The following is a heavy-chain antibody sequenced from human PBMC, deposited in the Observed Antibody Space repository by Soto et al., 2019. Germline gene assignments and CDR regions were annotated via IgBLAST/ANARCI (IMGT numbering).Heavy chain of an antibody. V-gene: IGHV4-34*01. CDR1: GQSFSGHS. Sequence: QVQLQQWGEGLVKPSETLSLSCAVYGQSFSGHSWAWIRQPPGKGLEWIGEINESGSTYYNPSLKSRVTISTDTYKNQFSLKLSSVSAADTAAYFCARGSGIVALPGELEDVKYDYWGQGTLVNVSS. D-gene: IGHD1-1*01. CDR2: INESGST. CDR3: ARGSGIVALPGELEDVKYDY. J-gene: IGHJ4*02.